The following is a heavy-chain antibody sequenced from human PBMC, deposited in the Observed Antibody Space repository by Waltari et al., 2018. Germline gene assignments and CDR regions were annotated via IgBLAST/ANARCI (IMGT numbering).Heavy chain of an antibody. J-gene: IGHJ4*02. CDR2: ISYDGRNK. Sequence: QVHLLESGGGVVQPGRSLRLSGAASEFTFNNYGIHWVRQAPGKGLEWVAFISYDGRNKYYADSVKGRFTISSDNSKNTLFLQMNSLRAEDTAVYYCARERVLRFLEWIFDYWGQGTLVTVSS. V-gene: IGHV3-30*03. CDR3: ARERVLRFLEWIFDY. D-gene: IGHD3-3*01. CDR1: EFTFNNYG.